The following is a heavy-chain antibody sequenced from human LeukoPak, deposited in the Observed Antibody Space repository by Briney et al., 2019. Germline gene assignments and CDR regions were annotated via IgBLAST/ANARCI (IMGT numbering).Heavy chain of an antibody. D-gene: IGHD6-19*01. CDR2: ISYDGSNK. V-gene: IGHV3-30-3*01. CDR1: GFTFSSYA. Sequence: PGGSLRLSCAASGFTFSSYAMHWVRQAPGKGLEWVAVISYDGSNKYYADSVKGRFTISRDNSKNTLYLQMNSLRAEDTAVYYCYSSDLEWSVFDYWGQGTLVTVSS. CDR3: YSSDLEWSVFDY. J-gene: IGHJ4*02.